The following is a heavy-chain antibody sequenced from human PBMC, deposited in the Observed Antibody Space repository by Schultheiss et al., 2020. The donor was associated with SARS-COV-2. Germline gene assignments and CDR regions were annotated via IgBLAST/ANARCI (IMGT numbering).Heavy chain of an antibody. CDR3: ARDQLYNWNYDGY. CDR2: VYYSGST. CDR1: GGSFSGYY. J-gene: IGHJ4*02. D-gene: IGHD1-7*01. V-gene: IGHV4-34*01. Sequence: GSLRLSCAVYGGSFSGYYWSWIRQPPGQGLEWIGSVYYSGSTYYNPFLKSRVTISVDTSKNQFSLKLSSVTAADTAVYYCARDQLYNWNYDGYWGQGTLVTVSS.